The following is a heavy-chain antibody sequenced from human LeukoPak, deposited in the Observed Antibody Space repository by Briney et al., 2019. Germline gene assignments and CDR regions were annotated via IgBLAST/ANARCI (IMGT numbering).Heavy chain of an antibody. CDR3: TTEGYYVSGIY. V-gene: IGHV3-15*01. CDR1: GFTFSNAW. J-gene: IGHJ4*02. D-gene: IGHD3-10*01. CDR2: IKDKTDGETT. Sequence: PGGSLRLSCAASGFTFSNAWMSWVRQAPGKGLEWVGRIKDKTDGETTDYATPVKGRFTISRDDSKDTLYLQMNSLKTEATAVYYCTTEGYYVSGIYWGQGTLVTVSS.